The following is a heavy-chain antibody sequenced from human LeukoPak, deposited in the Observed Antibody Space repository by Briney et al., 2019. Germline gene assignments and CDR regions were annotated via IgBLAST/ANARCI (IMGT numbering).Heavy chain of an antibody. CDR2: IYPGDSDT. Sequence: GESLKISCKGSGYSFTSYWIGWVRQMPGKGLEWMGIIYPGDSDTRYSPSFQGQVTISADKSISTAYLQWSSLKASDTAMYYCARGWEYSSGWYSQQTRGADFDYWGQGTLVTVSS. CDR3: ARGWEYSSGWYSQQTRGADFDY. J-gene: IGHJ4*02. CDR1: GYSFTSYW. D-gene: IGHD6-19*01. V-gene: IGHV5-51*01.